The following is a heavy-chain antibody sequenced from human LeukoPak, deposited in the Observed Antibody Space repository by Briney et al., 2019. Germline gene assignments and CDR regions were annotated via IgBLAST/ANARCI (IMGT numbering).Heavy chain of an antibody. Sequence: KSSETLSLTCAVYGGSFSGYYWSWIRQPPGKGLEWIGEINHSGSTNYNPSLKSRVTILVDTSKNQFSLKLSSVTAADTAVYYCARGRSVDYWGQGTLVTVSS. CDR3: ARGRSVDY. J-gene: IGHJ4*02. CDR2: INHSGST. V-gene: IGHV4-34*01. CDR1: GGSFSGYY.